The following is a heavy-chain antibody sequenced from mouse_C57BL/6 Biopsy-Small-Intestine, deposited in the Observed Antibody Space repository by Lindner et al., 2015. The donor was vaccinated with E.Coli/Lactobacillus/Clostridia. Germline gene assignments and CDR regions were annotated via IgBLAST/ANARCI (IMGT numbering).Heavy chain of an antibody. CDR1: GYAFSSSW. V-gene: IGHV1-82*01. CDR2: IYPGDGDT. D-gene: IGHD2-4*01. CDR3: TRSSFDYDGC. J-gene: IGHJ2*01. Sequence: VQLQESGPELVKPGASVKISCKTSGYAFSSSWMNWVKQRPGKGLEWIGRIYPGDGDTNYNGKFKGKATLTADKSPSTAYMQLGSLTSEDSAVYFCTRSSFDYDGCWGQGTTLTVSS.